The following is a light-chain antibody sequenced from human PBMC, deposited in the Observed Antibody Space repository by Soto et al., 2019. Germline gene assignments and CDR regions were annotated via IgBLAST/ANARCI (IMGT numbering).Light chain of an antibody. V-gene: IGLV1-40*01. CDR2: GNT. J-gene: IGLJ2*01. Sequence: QSVLTQPPSVSAAPGQRVTSSCTGSSSNIGAGYDVHWYQQLPGRAPKLLIYGNTNRPSGVPDRFSGSKSGTSASLAITGLQAEDEADYYCLSFDSSLSVVFGGGTQLTVL. CDR1: SSNIGAGYD. CDR3: LSFDSSLSVV.